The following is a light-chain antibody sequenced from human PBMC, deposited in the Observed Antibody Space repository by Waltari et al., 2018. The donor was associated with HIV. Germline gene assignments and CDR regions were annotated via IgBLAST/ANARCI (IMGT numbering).Light chain of an antibody. CDR3: TSYISGTSPV. CDR1: ALQDYQS. V-gene: IGLV2-14*01. Sequence: QSALTQPASVSGSPGQSITISCALQDYQSVSWYQRHPGKAPKVIIYEVTNRPSGLSNRFSGSKSGNTATLTISGLQPEDEADYFCTSYISGTSPVFGRGTRVTVL. CDR2: EVT. J-gene: IGLJ2*01.